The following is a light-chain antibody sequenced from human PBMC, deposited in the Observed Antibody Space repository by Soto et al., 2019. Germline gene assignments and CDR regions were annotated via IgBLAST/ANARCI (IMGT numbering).Light chain of an antibody. J-gene: IGLJ1*01. Sequence: QSVLTQPPSVSGAPGQSVTISCTGSSSNIGAGYDVHWYQQLPGTAPKLLIYGNSNRPSGVPDRFSGSKSGTSASLAITGLQAEDEADYCCQSYDSSLSYYVFGTGTKLTVL. CDR2: GNS. CDR3: QSYDSSLSYYV. V-gene: IGLV1-40*01. CDR1: SSNIGAGYD.